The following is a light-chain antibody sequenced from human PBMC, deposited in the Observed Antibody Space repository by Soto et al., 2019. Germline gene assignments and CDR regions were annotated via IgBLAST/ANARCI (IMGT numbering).Light chain of an antibody. CDR2: EAS. V-gene: IGKV1-5*03. CDR3: QQYNTCST. Sequence: DIQMTQSPSTLSASVGDRVTITCRASQSVNTWVAWYQQRPGKAPKLLIYEASNLQYGVPSRFSGIGDGTEFSLTISGLRPDVFATYYCQQYNTCSTFGQGTKLEIK. CDR1: QSVNTW. J-gene: IGKJ2*01.